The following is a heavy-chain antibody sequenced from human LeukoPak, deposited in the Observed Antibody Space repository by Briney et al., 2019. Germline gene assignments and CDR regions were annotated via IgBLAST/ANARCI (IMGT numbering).Heavy chain of an antibody. CDR3: ARGDYRKGMQIDY. J-gene: IGHJ4*02. Sequence: PSETLSLTCTVSGASISRYYWSWIRQPPGKGLEWIGYIYYNGSTNYNPSLKSRVTISVDTSKNQFSLKVSSVTAADTAVYYCARGDYRKGMQIDYWGQGTLVTVSS. D-gene: IGHD4-11*01. V-gene: IGHV4-59*01. CDR2: IYYNGST. CDR1: GASISRYY.